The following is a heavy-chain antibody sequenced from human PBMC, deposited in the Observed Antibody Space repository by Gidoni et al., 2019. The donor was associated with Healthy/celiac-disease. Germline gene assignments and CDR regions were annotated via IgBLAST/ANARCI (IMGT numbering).Heavy chain of an antibody. J-gene: IGHJ4*02. CDR1: GGSISSYY. CDR3: AAQGGSSRTKSGPDY. V-gene: IGHV4-59*01. D-gene: IGHD1-1*01. CDR2: IDYSGST. Sequence: QVQLQESGPGLVKPSETLSLTCTVSGGSISSYYWSWIRQPPGKGLEWIGYIDYSGSTNYNPSLKSRVTISVDTSKNQFSLKLSSVTAADTAVYYCAAQGGSSRTKSGPDYWGQGTLVTVSS.